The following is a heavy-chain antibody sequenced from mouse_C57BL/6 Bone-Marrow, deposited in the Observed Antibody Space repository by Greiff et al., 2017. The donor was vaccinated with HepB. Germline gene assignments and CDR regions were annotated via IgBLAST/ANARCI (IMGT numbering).Heavy chain of an antibody. J-gene: IGHJ4*01. CDR1: GFTFSSYA. D-gene: IGHD1-1*01. CDR2: ISSGGDYI. V-gene: IGHV5-9-1*02. CDR3: TRVTTVVAKRYAMDY. Sequence: EVQLQESGEGLVKPGGSLKLSCAASGFTFSSYAMSWVRQTPEKRLEWVAYISSGGDYIYYADTVKGRFTISRDNARNTLYLQRSSLKSEDTAMYYCTRVTTVVAKRYAMDYWGQGTSVTVSS.